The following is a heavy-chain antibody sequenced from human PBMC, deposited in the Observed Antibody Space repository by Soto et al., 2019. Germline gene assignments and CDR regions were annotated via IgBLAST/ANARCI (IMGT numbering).Heavy chain of an antibody. CDR1: GGTFSSYT. CDR3: ARYAPGNYYYMDV. J-gene: IGHJ6*03. D-gene: IGHD2-2*01. V-gene: IGHV1-69*02. CDR2: IIPILGIA. Sequence: SVKVSCTASGGTFSSYTISWVRQAPGQGLEWMGRIIPILGIANYAQKFQGRVTITADKSTSTAYMELSSLRSEDTAVYYCARYAPGNYYYMDVWGKGTTVTVSS.